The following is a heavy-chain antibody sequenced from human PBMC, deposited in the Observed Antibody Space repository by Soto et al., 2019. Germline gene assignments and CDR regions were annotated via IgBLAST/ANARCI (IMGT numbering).Heavy chain of an antibody. V-gene: IGHV3-48*02. CDR2: ISTSSSTK. CDR1: GFTFSAYN. CDR3: ARDWQWLSFYFDF. Sequence: GGSLRLSCAASGFTFSAYNMNWVRQAPGKGLEWISYISTSSSTKYYADSVKGRFTISRDNAKNSLYLQMNSLRDEDTAVYYCARDWQWLSFYFDFWGPGTLVTVSP. D-gene: IGHD6-19*01. J-gene: IGHJ4*02.